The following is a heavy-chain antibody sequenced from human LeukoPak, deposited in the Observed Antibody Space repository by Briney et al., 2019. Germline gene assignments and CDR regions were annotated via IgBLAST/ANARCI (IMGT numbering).Heavy chain of an antibody. CDR1: GGSISSSSYY. CDR3: ARQAVVAASDY. J-gene: IGHJ4*02. D-gene: IGHD2-15*01. CDR2: IYYSGST. V-gene: IGHV4-39*01. Sequence: SETLSLTCTVSGGSISSSSYYWGWIRQPPGKGPEWIGSIYYSGSTYYNPSLKSRVTISVDTSKNQFSLKLSSVTAADTAVYYCARQAVVAASDYWGQGTLVTVSS.